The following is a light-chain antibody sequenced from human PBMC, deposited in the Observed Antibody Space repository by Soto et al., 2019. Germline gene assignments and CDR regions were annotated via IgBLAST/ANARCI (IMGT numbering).Light chain of an antibody. CDR1: SSDVGAYDY. V-gene: IGLV2-14*01. CDR2: DVS. J-gene: IGLJ2*01. Sequence: QSALTQPASVSGSPGQSITISCTGSSSDVGAYDYVSWYQQHPGKAPKLIIYDVSKRPSGVSHRFSGSKSGNTASLTISGLQAEDEADYHCNSFTTSTPVIFGGGTQLTVL. CDR3: NSFTTSTPVI.